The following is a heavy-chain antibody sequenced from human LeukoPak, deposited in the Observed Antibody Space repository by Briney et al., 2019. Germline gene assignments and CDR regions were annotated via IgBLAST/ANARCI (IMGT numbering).Heavy chain of an antibody. V-gene: IGHV1-18*01. D-gene: IGHD3-10*01. Sequence: ASVKVSCKASGYTFTSYGISWVQQAPGQGLEWMGWISAYNGNTNYAQKLQGRVTMTTDTSTSTAYMELRSLRSDDTAVYYCARVDSYGSGSYYLATCFDYWGQGTLVTVSS. CDR1: GYTFTSYG. CDR3: ARVDSYGSGSYYLATCFDY. CDR2: ISAYNGNT. J-gene: IGHJ4*02.